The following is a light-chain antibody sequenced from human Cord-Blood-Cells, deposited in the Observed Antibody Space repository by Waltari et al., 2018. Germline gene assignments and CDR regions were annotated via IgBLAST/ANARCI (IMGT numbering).Light chain of an antibody. J-gene: IGKJ4*01. V-gene: IGKV3-11*01. CDR3: QQRSNWLT. CDR2: DAS. CDR1: QSFSSY. Sequence: EIVLTQSPATLSLSPGDRATLSCRASQSFSSYLAWYQQKPGQAPRLLIYDASNRATGIPARFSGSGSGTDFTLTISSLEPEDFAVYYCQQRSNWLTFGGGTKVEIK.